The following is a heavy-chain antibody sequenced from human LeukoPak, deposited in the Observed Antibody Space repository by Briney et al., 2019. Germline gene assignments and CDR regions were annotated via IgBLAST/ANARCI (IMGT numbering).Heavy chain of an antibody. J-gene: IGHJ3*01. CDR1: GFTFRSCW. CDR2: INGDGSTT. V-gene: IGHV3-74*01. D-gene: IGHD3-3*01. Sequence: GGSLRLSCAASGFTFRSCWMHWVRQAPGKELVWVSRINGDGSTTNYADSVRGRFTISRDNAKNTLYLQMNSLRADDSAVYFCASLVGGYYPPVEAFDVWGQGTMVTVSS. CDR3: ASLVGGYYPPVEAFDV.